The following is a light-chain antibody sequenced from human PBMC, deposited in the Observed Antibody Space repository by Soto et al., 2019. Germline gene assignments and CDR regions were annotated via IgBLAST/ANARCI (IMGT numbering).Light chain of an antibody. J-gene: IGLJ3*02. Sequence: QSVLTQPASVSGSPGQSITISCTGTSSDVGGYNYVSWYQQHPGKAPKLMIYDVSNRPSGVSNRFSGAKSGNTASLTISGLQAEDEADYYCRSYTSDSTLGVFGGGTKLTVL. CDR2: DVS. CDR1: SSDVGGYNY. V-gene: IGLV2-14*01. CDR3: RSYTSDSTLGV.